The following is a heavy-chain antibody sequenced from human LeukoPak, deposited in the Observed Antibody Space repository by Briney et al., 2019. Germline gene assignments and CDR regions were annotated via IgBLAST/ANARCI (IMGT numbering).Heavy chain of an antibody. D-gene: IGHD5-24*01. J-gene: IGHJ3*02. Sequence: SETLSLTRTVSGGSISNYYWSWIRQPAGKGLELIGRIYTSASTNYNPSLKSRVTLSVDASKNQFSLRLSSLTAADTAVYYCARGRYCSATICSGGDAFDIWGQGTVVTVSS. CDR1: GGSISNYY. CDR2: IYTSAST. CDR3: ARGRYCSATICSGGDAFDI. V-gene: IGHV4-4*07.